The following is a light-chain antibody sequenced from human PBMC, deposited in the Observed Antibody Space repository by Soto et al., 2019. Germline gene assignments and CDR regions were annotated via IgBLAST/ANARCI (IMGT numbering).Light chain of an antibody. CDR1: RSISSS. CDR2: ATS. Sequence: DIQMTQSPSSLSASVGDRVTITCRASRSISSSLNWYQQKPGKAPKLLIYATSSLQSGVPSRFSGSGSGTDFTLAISNLQPEDFATYYCQQSYSFPPTFGQGTKLEIK. J-gene: IGKJ2*01. V-gene: IGKV1-39*01. CDR3: QQSYSFPPT.